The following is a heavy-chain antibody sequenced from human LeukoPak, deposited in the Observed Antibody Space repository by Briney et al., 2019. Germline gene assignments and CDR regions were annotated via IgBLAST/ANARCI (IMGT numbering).Heavy chain of an antibody. V-gene: IGHV3-21*01. D-gene: IGHD3-22*01. CDR3: ASNYDSSNYYGFDY. CDR1: EFTFSSYS. Sequence: GGSLRLSCAASEFTFSSYSMNWVRQAPGKGLEWVSSISSSSSYIYYADSVKGRFTISRDNAKNSLYLQMNSLRAEDTAVYYCASNYDSSNYYGFDYWGQGTLVTVSS. J-gene: IGHJ4*02. CDR2: ISSSSSYI.